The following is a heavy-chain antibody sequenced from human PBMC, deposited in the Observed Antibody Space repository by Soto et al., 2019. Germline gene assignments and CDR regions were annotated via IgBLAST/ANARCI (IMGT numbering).Heavy chain of an antibody. CDR3: ARTVYNWNDVGWFDP. J-gene: IGHJ5*02. Sequence: QVQLVQSGAEVKKPGSSVKVSCKASGGTFSSYTISWVRQAPGQGLEWMGRIIPILGIANYAQKFQGRVTITANKPTRTAYIELSSLRSEDTAVYYCARTVYNWNDVGWFDPWGQGTLFTVSS. V-gene: IGHV1-69*02. D-gene: IGHD1-1*01. CDR2: IIPILGIA. CDR1: GGTFSSYT.